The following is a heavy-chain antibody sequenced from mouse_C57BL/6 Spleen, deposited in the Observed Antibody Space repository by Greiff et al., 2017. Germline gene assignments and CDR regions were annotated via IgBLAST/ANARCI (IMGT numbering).Heavy chain of an antibody. D-gene: IGHD2-5*01. CDR2: IDPEDGET. CDR1: GFHIKASY. J-gene: IGHJ1*03. Sequence: EVQLQPSGAELVKPGASVKFSCTASGFHIKASYIHWVKQRTEQGLGWIGRIDPEDGETKFAPKFQGKATITADTSSNTAYLQLSSLTSEDTAVYYCARAYYSNLGYFDVWGTGTTVTVSS. CDR3: ARAYYSNLGYFDV. V-gene: IGHV14-2*01.